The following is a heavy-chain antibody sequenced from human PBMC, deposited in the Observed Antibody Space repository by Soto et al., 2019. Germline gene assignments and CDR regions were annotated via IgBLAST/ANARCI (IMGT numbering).Heavy chain of an antibody. Sequence: QVQLQESGPGLVKPSQTLSLTCTVSGGSISSGGYYWSWIRQHPGKGLEWIGYIYYSGSTYYNPSITSRVTISVDTSKNQFSLKLSSVTAAATAVYYCARDPRYDSSGYYDPWGQGTLVTVSS. D-gene: IGHD3-22*01. CDR1: GGSISSGGYY. V-gene: IGHV4-31*03. CDR3: ARDPRYDSSGYYDP. J-gene: IGHJ5*02. CDR2: IYYSGST.